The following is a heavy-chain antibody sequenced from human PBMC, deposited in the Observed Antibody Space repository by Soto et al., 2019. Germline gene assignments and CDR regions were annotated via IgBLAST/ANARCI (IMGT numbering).Heavy chain of an antibody. CDR3: AKGWPGYSSGWFAFDS. Sequence: PGGSLRLSCAASGFTFSDYGMHWVRQAPGKGLEWVAVISYEGSNNYYVDSVKGRFTISRDNSKSTVYLHMDSPRAEDTAVYYCAKGWPGYSSGWFAFDSWGPGTVVTVSS. CDR1: GFTFSDYG. J-gene: IGHJ3*01. D-gene: IGHD6-19*01. CDR2: ISYEGSNN. V-gene: IGHV3-30*18.